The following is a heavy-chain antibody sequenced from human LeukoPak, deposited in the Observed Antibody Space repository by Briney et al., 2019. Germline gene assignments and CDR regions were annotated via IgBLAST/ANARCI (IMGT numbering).Heavy chain of an antibody. D-gene: IGHD3-16*02. Sequence: ASVKVSCKASGYTFTSYYMHWVRQAPGQGLEWMGIINPSGGSTSYAQKFQGRVTMTRDTSTSTVYMELSSLRSEDTAVYYCARDPRGTSNYDYVWGSYRLRAPYFDYWGRGTLVTVSS. CDR2: INPSGGST. J-gene: IGHJ4*02. V-gene: IGHV1-46*01. CDR1: GYTFTSYY. CDR3: ARDPRGTSNYDYVWGSYRLRAPYFDY.